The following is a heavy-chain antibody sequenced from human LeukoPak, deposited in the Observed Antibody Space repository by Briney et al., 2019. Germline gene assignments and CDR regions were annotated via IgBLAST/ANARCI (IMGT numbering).Heavy chain of an antibody. V-gene: IGHV3-15*01. D-gene: IGHD3-22*01. CDR2: IKGKTDGGTT. Sequence: GGSLRLSCAASGFTFSNAWMSWVRQAPGKGLEWVGRIKGKTDGGTTDYAAPVKGRFTISRDDSKNTLYLQMNSLKTEDTAVYYCTTEYYYDSTQFDYWGQGTLVTVSS. J-gene: IGHJ4*02. CDR1: GFTFSNAW. CDR3: TTEYYYDSTQFDY.